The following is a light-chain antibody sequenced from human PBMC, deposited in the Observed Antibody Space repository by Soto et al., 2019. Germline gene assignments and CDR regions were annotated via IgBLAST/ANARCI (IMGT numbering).Light chain of an antibody. CDR1: QSVRTY. J-gene: IGKJ2*01. CDR3: QQSFTIPYT. V-gene: IGKV1-39*01. CDR2: GAS. Sequence: DIQMTQSPSSLSASVGDRVTITCRASQSVRTYLNWYQRKPGRAPKVLIYGASALQSGVPSRFSGSGSGTDFTLTVSSLQPEDVATYYCQQSFTIPYTFGQGTKLEIK.